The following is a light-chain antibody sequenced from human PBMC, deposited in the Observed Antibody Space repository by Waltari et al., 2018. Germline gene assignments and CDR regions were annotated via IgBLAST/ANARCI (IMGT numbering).Light chain of an antibody. J-gene: IGKJ1*01. CDR3: LQHNSYPPT. V-gene: IGKV1-17*01. Sequence: DIQMTQSPSSLSASVGDTVTITCRASQGISSSLNWFQQKPGKAPKLLIYAASSLESGVPSRFSGSGSGTEFTLTIRSLQPEDFAAYYCLQHNSYPPTFGQGTNVEIK. CDR1: QGISSS. CDR2: AAS.